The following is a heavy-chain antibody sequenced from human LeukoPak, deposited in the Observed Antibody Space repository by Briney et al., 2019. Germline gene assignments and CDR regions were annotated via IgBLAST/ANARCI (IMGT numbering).Heavy chain of an antibody. CDR2: IYSDGTT. V-gene: IGHV3-53*01. J-gene: IGHJ6*02. Sequence: GSLRLSCAASGFTVSSTYMSWVRQAPGKGPERISVIYSDGTTHYADSVEGRFTISRHRSKNTLYLQMNSLRADDTAVYYCARDLGYTVITQSYYHYGMDVWGQGTTVIVSS. D-gene: IGHD4-23*01. CDR1: GFTVSSTY. CDR3: ARDLGYTVITQSYYHYGMDV.